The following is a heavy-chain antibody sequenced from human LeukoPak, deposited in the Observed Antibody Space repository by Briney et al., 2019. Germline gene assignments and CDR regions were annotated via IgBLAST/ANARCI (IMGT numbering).Heavy chain of an antibody. CDR1: GFTFSSYA. CDR2: ISGSGGST. V-gene: IGHV3-23*01. CDR3: AKRGGYDSSGYYEFDY. Sequence: PGGSLRLSCAASGFTFSSYAMNWVRQAPGKGLEWVSAISGSGGSTYYADSVKGRLTISRDNSKNTLYLQMNSLRAEDTAVYYCAKRGGYDSSGYYEFDYWGQGTLVTVSS. D-gene: IGHD3-22*01. J-gene: IGHJ4*02.